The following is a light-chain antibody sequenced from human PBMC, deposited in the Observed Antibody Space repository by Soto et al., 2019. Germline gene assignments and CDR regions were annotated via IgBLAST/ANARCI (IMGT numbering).Light chain of an antibody. CDR3: QQNYNNPYT. CDR2: TTS. V-gene: IGKV1-39*01. Sequence: DIQMTQSPSSLSASVGDRVTITCRASQTINGYLNWYQQKPGKAPKLLIYTTSTLQGGVSSRFSGSGSATEFTLTISSLQPEDFATYYCQQNYNNPYTFGQGTKLTI. J-gene: IGKJ2*01. CDR1: QTINGY.